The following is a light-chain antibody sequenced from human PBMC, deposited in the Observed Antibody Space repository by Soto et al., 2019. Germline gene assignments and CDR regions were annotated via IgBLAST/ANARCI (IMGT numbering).Light chain of an antibody. Sequence: DIQMTQSPSSLSASVGDRVTITCRASQGISNYLAWYQQIPGKVPKLLISAAYTLQSGVPSRFSGSGSGTYFTLTISSLQPEDVATYYCQKYTNVPTFGGGTKVEIK. CDR2: AAY. CDR3: QKYTNVPT. CDR1: QGISNY. J-gene: IGKJ4*01. V-gene: IGKV1-27*01.